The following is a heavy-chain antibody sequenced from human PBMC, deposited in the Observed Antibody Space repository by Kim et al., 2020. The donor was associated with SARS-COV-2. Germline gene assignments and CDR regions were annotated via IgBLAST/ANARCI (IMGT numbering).Heavy chain of an antibody. CDR3: AGSRSVVYVSDVNCFSCYYYFGRDV. CDR2: MNPNSGNT. D-gene: IGHD2-8*02. Sequence: ASVKVSCRASGHSFTSYDINWVRQAPGQGLEWMGWMNPNSGNTGYAQKFQGRVTMTKNTAISTAYMELSSLTSEDTAVYYCAGSRSVVYVSDVNCFSCYYYFGRDVCGQGTTVTVS. J-gene: IGHJ6*02. CDR1: GHSFTSYD. V-gene: IGHV1-8*01.